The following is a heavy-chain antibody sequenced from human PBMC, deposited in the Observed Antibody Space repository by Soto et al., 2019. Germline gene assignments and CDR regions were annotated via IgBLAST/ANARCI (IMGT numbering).Heavy chain of an antibody. CDR1: GYTFSSYG. Sequence: QVQLVQSGAEVKKPGASVKVSCKASGYTFSSYGISWVRQVPGQGLEWVGWISAYSANTKYAQKLQGRDTMTTDTSTNTAYMELRSLRSDDTAVYYCAREGYYSGSRTEYITIDYWGQGTLVTVSS. CDR3: AREGYYSGSRTEYITIDY. V-gene: IGHV1-18*01. J-gene: IGHJ4*02. D-gene: IGHD3-10*01. CDR2: ISAYSANT.